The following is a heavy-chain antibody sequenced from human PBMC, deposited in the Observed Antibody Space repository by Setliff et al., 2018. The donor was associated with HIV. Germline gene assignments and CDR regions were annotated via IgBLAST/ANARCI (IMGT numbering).Heavy chain of an antibody. V-gene: IGHV4-39*07. CDR3: ARDQGYSYGFYAFDI. Sequence: SETLSLTCTVSGGFISSSSYYWGWIRQPPGKGLEWTGSIYYSGGTYCNPSLKSRVTISVDTSKNQFSLKLSSVTAADTAVYYCARDQGYSYGFYAFDIWGQGTMVTVSS. J-gene: IGHJ3*02. D-gene: IGHD5-18*01. CDR1: GGFISSSSYY. CDR2: IYYSGGT.